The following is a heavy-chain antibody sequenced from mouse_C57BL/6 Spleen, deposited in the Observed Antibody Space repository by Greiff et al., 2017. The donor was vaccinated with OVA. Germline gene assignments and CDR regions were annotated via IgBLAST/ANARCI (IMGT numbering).Heavy chain of an antibody. D-gene: IGHD2-2*01. V-gene: IGHV14-3*01. CDR2: IDPANGNT. Sequence: EVMLVESVAELVRPGASVKLSCTASGFNIKNTYMHWVKQRREQGLEWIGRIDPANGNTKYAPKFQGKATITADTSSNTAYLQLSSLTSEDTAIYYCATPYGYDWAWFAYWGQGTLVTVSA. CDR3: ATPYGYDWAWFAY. CDR1: GFNIKNTY. J-gene: IGHJ3*01.